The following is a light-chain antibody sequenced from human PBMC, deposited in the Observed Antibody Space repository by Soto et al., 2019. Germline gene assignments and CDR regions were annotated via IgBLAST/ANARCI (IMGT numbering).Light chain of an antibody. CDR1: QSVTSI. J-gene: IGKJ4*01. Sequence: EIVMTQSPATLSVSPGERATLSCRASQSVTSILAWYQQKPGQAPRLLIYGASTRATVIPARFSGSGSGTEFTLTISSLQSEDFAVYYCQQYNNWLTFGGGTKVEIK. V-gene: IGKV3-15*01. CDR3: QQYNNWLT. CDR2: GAS.